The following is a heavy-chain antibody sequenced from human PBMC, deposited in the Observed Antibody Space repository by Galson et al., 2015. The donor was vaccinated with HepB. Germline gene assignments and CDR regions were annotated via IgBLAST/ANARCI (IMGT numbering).Heavy chain of an antibody. V-gene: IGHV3-23*01. CDR3: ARDRERDGNNAGFDY. J-gene: IGHJ4*02. CDR2: ISGSGGST. CDR1: GFSFSSYA. D-gene: IGHD5-24*01. Sequence: SLRLSCAASGFSFSSYAMSWVRQAPGKGLEWVSAISGSGGSTYYADSVEGRFTISRDNSKNTLYLQMNSLRAEDTAVYYCARDRERDGNNAGFDYWGQGTLVTVSS.